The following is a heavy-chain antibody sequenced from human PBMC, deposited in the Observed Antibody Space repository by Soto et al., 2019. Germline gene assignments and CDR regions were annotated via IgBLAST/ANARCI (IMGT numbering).Heavy chain of an antibody. V-gene: IGHV1-2*04. Sequence: GASVKVSCKASGYTFTGYYMHWVRQAPGQGLEWMGWINPNSGGTNYAQKFQGWVTMTRDTPISTAYMELSRLRSDDTAVYYCARDCRGHYDFWSGYYTENAFDIWGQGTMVTVS. CDR1: GYTFTGYY. CDR3: ARDCRGHYDFWSGYYTENAFDI. D-gene: IGHD3-3*01. J-gene: IGHJ3*02. CDR2: INPNSGGT.